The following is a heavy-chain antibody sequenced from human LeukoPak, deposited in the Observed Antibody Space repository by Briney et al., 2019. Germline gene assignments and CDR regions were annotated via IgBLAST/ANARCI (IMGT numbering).Heavy chain of an antibody. CDR1: GFTFSSYA. CDR2: ISGSGDST. V-gene: IGHV3-23*01. CDR3: AKDSRSSGWYNWFDP. Sequence: GGSLRLSCAASGFTFSSYAMSWVRQAPGKGLDWVSAISGSGDSTYYADSVKGRFTISRDNSKNTLYLQMNRLRAEDTAIYYCAKDSRSSGWYNWFDPWGQGTLATVSS. D-gene: IGHD6-19*01. J-gene: IGHJ5*02.